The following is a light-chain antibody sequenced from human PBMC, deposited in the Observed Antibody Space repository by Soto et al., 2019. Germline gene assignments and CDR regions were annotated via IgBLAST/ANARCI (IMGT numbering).Light chain of an antibody. Sequence: QSALTQPASVSASPGQSITISCTGTSSDVGGHNYVSWYQQHPGKAPKLMIYEVTNRPSGVSNRFSGSKSGNTASLTISGLQAEDEADYYCSSYPSSSTRVFGTGTKVTVL. J-gene: IGLJ1*01. V-gene: IGLV2-14*01. CDR2: EVT. CDR1: SSDVGGHNY. CDR3: SSYPSSSTRV.